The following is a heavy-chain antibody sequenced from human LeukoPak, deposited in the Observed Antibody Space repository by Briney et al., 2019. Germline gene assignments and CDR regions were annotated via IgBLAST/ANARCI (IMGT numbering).Heavy chain of an antibody. V-gene: IGHV3-66*01. CDR1: GFTFSNYA. J-gene: IGHJ4*02. Sequence: GGSLRLSCAASGFTFSNYAMSWVRQAPGKGLEWVSVIYSGGSTYYADSVKGRFTISGDNSKNTLYLQMNSLRAEDTAVYYCARESPYYYDSSGYTREDYWGQGTLVTVSS. CDR3: ARESPYYYDSSGYTREDY. CDR2: IYSGGST. D-gene: IGHD3-22*01.